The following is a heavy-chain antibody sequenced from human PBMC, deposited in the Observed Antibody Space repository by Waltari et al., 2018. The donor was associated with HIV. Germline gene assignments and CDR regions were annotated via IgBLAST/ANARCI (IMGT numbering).Heavy chain of an antibody. CDR3: ARHALDDSRVDY. Sequence: QVQLVQSGAGVKKPGSSVKVSCKTSGGTFSSFTISWVRQAPGQGLEWVGGIIPTFGTANYAQKFQGRVTITADDSTNTAYMEVRSLRSEDTAVYYCARHALDDSRVDYWGQGTLVTVSS. CDR2: IIPTFGTA. V-gene: IGHV1-69*12. CDR1: GGTFSSFT. J-gene: IGHJ4*02. D-gene: IGHD3-22*01.